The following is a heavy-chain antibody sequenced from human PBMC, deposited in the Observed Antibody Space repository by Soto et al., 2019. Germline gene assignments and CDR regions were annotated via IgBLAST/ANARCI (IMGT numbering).Heavy chain of an antibody. CDR3: ARDFSGRYYYYGMDV. D-gene: IGHD2-15*01. J-gene: IGHJ6*02. Sequence: GGSLRLSCSASGFTFSSYAMHWVRQAPGKGLEYVSAISNNGGSTYYADSVKGRFTISRDNSKNTLYLQMNSLRAEDTAVYYCARDFSGRYYYYGMDVWGQGTTVTVSS. CDR1: GFTFSSYA. V-gene: IGHV3-64*04. CDR2: ISNNGGST.